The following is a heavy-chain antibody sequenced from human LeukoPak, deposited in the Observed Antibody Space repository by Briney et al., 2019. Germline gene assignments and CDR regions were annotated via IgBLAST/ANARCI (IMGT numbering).Heavy chain of an antibody. D-gene: IGHD2-2*01. V-gene: IGHV4-34*01. Sequence: SETLSLTCAVYGGSFSGYYWSWIRRPPGKGLEWIGEINHSGSTNYNPSLKSRVTISVDTSKNQFSLKLSSVTAADTAVYYCARAEVVPAATRLDAFDIWGQGTMVTVSS. CDR1: GGSFSGYY. CDR3: ARAEVVPAATRLDAFDI. CDR2: INHSGST. J-gene: IGHJ3*02.